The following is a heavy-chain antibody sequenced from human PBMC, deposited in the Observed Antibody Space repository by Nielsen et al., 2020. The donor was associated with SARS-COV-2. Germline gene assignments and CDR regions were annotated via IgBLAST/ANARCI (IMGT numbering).Heavy chain of an antibody. D-gene: IGHD6-13*01. V-gene: IGHV2-70*11. CDR1: GFSLSTSGMC. CDR2: IDWDDDK. J-gene: IGHJ4*02. CDR3: ARIGGLAAAGFMPFDY. Sequence: SGPTLVKPTQTLTLTCTFSGFSLSTSGMCVSWIRQPPGKALEWLARIDWDDDKYYSTSLKTRLTISKDTSKNQVVLTMTNMDPVDTATYYCARIGGLAAAGFMPFDYWGQGTLVTVSS.